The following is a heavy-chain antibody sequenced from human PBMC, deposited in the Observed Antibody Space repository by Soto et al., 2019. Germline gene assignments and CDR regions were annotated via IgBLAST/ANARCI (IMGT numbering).Heavy chain of an antibody. J-gene: IGHJ4*02. CDR3: AAFSYSIAAADSFDY. V-gene: IGHV1-46*01. CDR1: GYTFTSYY. CDR2: INPSGGST. Sequence: QVQLVQSGAEVKKPGASVKVSCKASGYTFTSYYMHWVRQAPGQGLEWMGIINPSGGSTSYAQKFQGGVTMTRDTSTSTVYMELSSLRSEDTAVYYCAAFSYSIAAADSFDYWGQGTLVTVSS. D-gene: IGHD6-13*01.